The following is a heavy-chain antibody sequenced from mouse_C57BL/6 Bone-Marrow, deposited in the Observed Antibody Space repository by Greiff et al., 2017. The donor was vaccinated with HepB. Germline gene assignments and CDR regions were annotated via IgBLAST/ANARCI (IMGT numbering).Heavy chain of an antibody. V-gene: IGHV5-4*01. CDR3: ARGGGDYVYWYFDV. CDR1: GFTFSSYA. J-gene: IGHJ1*03. CDR2: ISDGGSYT. Sequence: VESGGGLVKPGGSLKLSCAASGFTFSSYAMSWVRQTPGKRLQWVSTISDGGSYTYYTDNVKGRFTISRDNAKNNLYLQMSHLKSEDTAVYYCARGGGDYVYWYFDVWGTGTTVTVSS. D-gene: IGHD2-13*01.